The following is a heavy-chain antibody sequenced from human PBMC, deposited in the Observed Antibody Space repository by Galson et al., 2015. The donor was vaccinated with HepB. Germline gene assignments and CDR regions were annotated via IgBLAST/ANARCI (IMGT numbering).Heavy chain of an antibody. CDR2: IYISGST. V-gene: IGHV4-61*02. J-gene: IGHJ3*02. CDR3: ARDAHENYYDSSAYYDAFNI. D-gene: IGHD3-22*01. CDR1: GGSISSGDYF. Sequence: TLSLTCTVSGGSISSGDYFWSWIRQPAGKALEWIGRIYISGSTNYNPSLKSRVTMSVDTSKNQFSLKLSSMTAADTAVYYCARDAHENYYDSSAYYDAFNIWGQGTMVTVSS.